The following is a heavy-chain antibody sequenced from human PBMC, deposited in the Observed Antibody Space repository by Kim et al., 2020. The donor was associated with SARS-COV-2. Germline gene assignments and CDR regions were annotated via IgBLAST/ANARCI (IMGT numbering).Heavy chain of an antibody. CDR2: IYYSGST. CDR1: GGSISSSSYY. Sequence: SGTLSLTCTVSGGSISSSSYYWGWIRQPPGKGLEWIGSIYYSGSTYYNPSLKSRVTISVDTSKNQFSLKLSSVTAADTAVYYCARWELLWFGESTTRDY. CDR3: ARWELLWFGESTTRDY. D-gene: IGHD3-10*01. V-gene: IGHV4-39*01. J-gene: IGHJ4*01.